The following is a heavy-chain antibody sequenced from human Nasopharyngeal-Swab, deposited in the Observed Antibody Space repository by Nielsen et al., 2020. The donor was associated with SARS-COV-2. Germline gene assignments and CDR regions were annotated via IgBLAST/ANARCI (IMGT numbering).Heavy chain of an antibody. J-gene: IGHJ5*02. CDR2: ITGNGDTT. CDR3: ARPLSRDSTWTTEANWFDP. D-gene: IGHD6-13*01. CDR1: GFTFSSYS. V-gene: IGHV3-23*01. Sequence: GESLKISWAASGFTFSSYSMSWLRQAPGKGLEWVSTITGNGDTTYYADSVKGRFTISRDNSENTVYLQMNSLRAEDTALYHCARPLSRDSTWTTEANWFDPWGQGTLVTVSS.